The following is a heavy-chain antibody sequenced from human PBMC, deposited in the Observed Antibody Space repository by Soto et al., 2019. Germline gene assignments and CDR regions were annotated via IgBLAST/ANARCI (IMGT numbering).Heavy chain of an antibody. CDR2: IRSKANIYAT. Sequence: PGESLKISCAASGFTFSDSAMHWVRQASGKGLEWVGRIRSKANIYATAYAASVKGRFTISRDDSKNTAYLQTNSLKTEDTAVYYCTKEADYYYYYSMDDWGKGTRVTVSS. CDR3: TKEADYYYYYSMDD. J-gene: IGHJ6*03. CDR1: GFTFSDSA. V-gene: IGHV3-73*01.